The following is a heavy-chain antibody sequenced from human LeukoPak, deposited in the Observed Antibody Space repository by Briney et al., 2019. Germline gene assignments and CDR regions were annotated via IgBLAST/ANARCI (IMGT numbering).Heavy chain of an antibody. D-gene: IGHD3-22*01. J-gene: IGHJ3*01. CDR1: GDRFNAYW. V-gene: IGHV5-51*01. Sequence: GESLKISCKGSGDRFNAYWIAWVLQMPGKGLEWMGIIYPDDSDTRYSPSFQGQVTISADKSVRTAYLQWSSLKASDTAMYYCARPNITSYYDSRGYDAFDVWGQGTMVTVSS. CDR3: ARPNITSYYDSRGYDAFDV. CDR2: IYPDDSDT.